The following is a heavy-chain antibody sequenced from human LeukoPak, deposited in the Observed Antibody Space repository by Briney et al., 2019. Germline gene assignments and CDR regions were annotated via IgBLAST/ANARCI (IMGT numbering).Heavy chain of an antibody. CDR2: ISSSGSYI. D-gene: IGHD6-13*01. Sequence: GGSLRLSCAASGFTFSSYSMSWVRQAPGKGLEWVSSISSSGSYIYYADSVKGRFTISRDNAKNSLYLQMNSLRAEDTAVYYCARSSGYSSSGLDYWGQGTLVTVSS. V-gene: IGHV3-21*01. CDR3: ARSSGYSSSGLDY. CDR1: GFTFSSYS. J-gene: IGHJ4*02.